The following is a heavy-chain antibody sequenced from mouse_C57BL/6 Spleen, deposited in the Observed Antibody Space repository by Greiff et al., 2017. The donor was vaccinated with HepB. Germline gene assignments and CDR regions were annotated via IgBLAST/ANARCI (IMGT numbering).Heavy chain of an antibody. J-gene: IGHJ4*01. CDR2: IYPRDGST. D-gene: IGHD2-4*01. CDR3: ARSGFYDYDNYAMDY. CDR1: GYTFTDHT. V-gene: IGHV1-78*01. Sequence: VQLQQSDAELVKPGASVKISCKVSGYTFTDHTIHWMKQRPEQGLEWIGYIYPRDGSTKYNEKFKGKATLTADKSSSTAYMQLNSLTYEDSAVYFFARSGFYDYDNYAMDYWGQGTSVTVSS.